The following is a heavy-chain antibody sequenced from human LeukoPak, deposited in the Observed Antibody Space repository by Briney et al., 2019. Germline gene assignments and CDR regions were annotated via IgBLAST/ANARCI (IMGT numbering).Heavy chain of an antibody. Sequence: PSETLSLTCAVSGGSISSGGYSWSWIRQPPGKGLEWIGYIYHSGSTYCNPSLKSRVTISVVRSKNQFSLKLSSVTAADTAVYYCARGNCSGGSCYSYWYFDLWGRGTLVTVSS. J-gene: IGHJ2*01. CDR3: ARGNCSGGSCYSYWYFDL. V-gene: IGHV4-30-2*01. CDR2: IYHSGST. D-gene: IGHD2-15*01. CDR1: GGSISSGGYS.